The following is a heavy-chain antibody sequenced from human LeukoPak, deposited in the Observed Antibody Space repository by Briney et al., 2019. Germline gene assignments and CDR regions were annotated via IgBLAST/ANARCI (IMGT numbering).Heavy chain of an antibody. CDR1: GFTLSSFA. Sequence: RGSLRLSCAASGFTLSSFAMNWIRQTPWKGLEWVSAISGSGGSTFYADSVRGRFTISRDNSKNTLYLQMNSLRAEDTAVYYCVKRTVNYPFDFWGQGTLLTVSS. V-gene: IGHV3-23*01. CDR3: VKRTVNYPFDF. D-gene: IGHD1-7*01. J-gene: IGHJ4*02. CDR2: ISGSGGST.